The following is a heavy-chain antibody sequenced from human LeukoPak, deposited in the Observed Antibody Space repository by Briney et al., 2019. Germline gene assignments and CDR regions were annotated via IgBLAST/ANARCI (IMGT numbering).Heavy chain of an antibody. J-gene: IGHJ6*02. CDR1: GYSFTSYW. Sequence: GESLKISCKGSGYSFTSYWIGWVRQMPGKGLEWMGIIYPGDSDTRYSPSFQGQVTISADKSISTAYLQWSSLKASDTAMYYCARQEGSGPPYYYYYGMDVWGQGTTVTVSS. V-gene: IGHV5-51*01. CDR3: ARQEGSGPPYYYYYGMDV. CDR2: IYPGDSDT. D-gene: IGHD3-10*01.